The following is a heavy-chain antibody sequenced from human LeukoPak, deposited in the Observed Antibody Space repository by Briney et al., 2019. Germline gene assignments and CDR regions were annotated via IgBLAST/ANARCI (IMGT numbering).Heavy chain of an antibody. CDR2: IIPVLATA. J-gene: IGHJ6*03. Sequence: SVKVSCKASGGTFTTYPVSWVRQAPGQGLEWMGGIIPVLATANYAQKFQGRLTITTDESTTIAYMELNSLTSEDTAVYYCASSFYVQYQLLPTDYYYYYMDVWGKGTTVTVSS. V-gene: IGHV1-69*16. CDR1: GGTFTTYP. D-gene: IGHD2-2*01. CDR3: ASSFYVQYQLLPTDYYYYYMDV.